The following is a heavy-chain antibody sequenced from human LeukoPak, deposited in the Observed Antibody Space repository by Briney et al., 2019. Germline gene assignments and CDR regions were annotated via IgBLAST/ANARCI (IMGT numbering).Heavy chain of an antibody. V-gene: IGHV3-7*03. CDR3: ARDSSGWRAYDY. D-gene: IGHD6-19*01. Sequence: PGGSLRLSCAASGFTFSTYSMNWVRQAPGKGLEWVANIKQDGSEKYYVDSVKGRFTISRDNAKNSLYLQMNSLRAEDTAVYYCARDSSGWRAYDYWGQGTLVTVSS. CDR1: GFTFSTYS. CDR2: IKQDGSEK. J-gene: IGHJ4*02.